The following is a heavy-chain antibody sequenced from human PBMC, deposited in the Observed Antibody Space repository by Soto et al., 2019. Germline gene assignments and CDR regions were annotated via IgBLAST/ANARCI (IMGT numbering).Heavy chain of an antibody. CDR1: GFTFSSYG. J-gene: IGHJ6*01. CDR2: ISYDGSNK. V-gene: IGHV3-30*18. D-gene: IGHD6-6*01. CDR3: AKAGFYSSSSPRLWNYYYGMDV. Sequence: QVQLVESGGGVVQPGRSLRLSCAASGFTFSSYGMHWVRQAPGKGLEWVAVISYDGSNKYYADSVKGRFTISRDNSKNTLYLQMNSLRAEDTAVYYCAKAGFYSSSSPRLWNYYYGMDVW.